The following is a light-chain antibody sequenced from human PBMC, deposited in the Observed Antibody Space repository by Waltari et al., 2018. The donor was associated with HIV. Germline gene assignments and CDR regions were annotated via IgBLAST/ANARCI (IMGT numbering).Light chain of an antibody. CDR1: QSISSW. CDR3: HQYSTYTWT. Sequence: DIQMTQSPSTLSASVGDRVTITCRASQSISSWLAWYQQKPGKAPNLLIYKTSNLESGVPSRFSGSGSGTEFTLTISSLQPDDFATYYCHQYSTYTWTFGQGTKVEIK. V-gene: IGKV1-5*03. CDR2: KTS. J-gene: IGKJ1*01.